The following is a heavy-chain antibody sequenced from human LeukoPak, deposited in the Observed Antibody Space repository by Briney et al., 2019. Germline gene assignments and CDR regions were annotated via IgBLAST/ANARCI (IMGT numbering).Heavy chain of an antibody. CDR3: ARCSTSCYLGDDY. Sequence: GGSLRLSCVASGFTFSSYSMNWVRQAPGKGLEWVSSISSSSSYIYYADSVEGRFTISRDNAKNSVYLQMNSLRAEDTAVYYCARCSTSCYLGDDYWGQGTLVTVSS. V-gene: IGHV3-21*01. CDR1: GFTFSSYS. J-gene: IGHJ4*02. CDR2: ISSSSSYI. D-gene: IGHD2-2*01.